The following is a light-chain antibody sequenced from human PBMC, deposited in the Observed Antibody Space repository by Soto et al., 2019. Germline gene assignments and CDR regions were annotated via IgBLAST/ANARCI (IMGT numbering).Light chain of an antibody. CDR3: SSYTTSNTYV. Sequence: QSALTQPPSVSWSPGQSVTISCTGTSADVGIYNRVAWYQQPPGTSPKLVICDVSNRPSGVPDRFSGSKSGSTASLTISGLQAEDEADYYCSSYTTSNTYVFGTGTKLTVL. CDR1: SADVGIYNR. CDR2: DVS. J-gene: IGLJ1*01. V-gene: IGLV2-18*02.